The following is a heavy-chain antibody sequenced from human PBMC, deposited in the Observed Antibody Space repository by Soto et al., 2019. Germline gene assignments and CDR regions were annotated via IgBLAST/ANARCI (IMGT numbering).Heavy chain of an antibody. CDR3: ARARMFSGAHHDY. D-gene: IGHD1-26*01. V-gene: IGHV1-18*04. J-gene: IGHJ4*02. CDR1: GYTFTNFG. Sequence: QVHLVQSGAVVENPGASVKVSCKASGYTFTNFGINWVGQAPGQGLEWMGWITPYNGNANYPQKHQDRLTITTDTSTNTAYLELRSLRSDDTAVYFCARARMFSGAHHDYWGQGTRVTVSS. CDR2: ITPYNGNA.